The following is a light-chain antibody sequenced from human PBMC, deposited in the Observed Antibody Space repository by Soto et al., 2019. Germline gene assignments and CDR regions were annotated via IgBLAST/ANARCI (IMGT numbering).Light chain of an antibody. CDR3: SSYAGSNNFV. Sequence: QSALTQPPSASGFPGQPVTISCTGTSSDVGYYDYVSWYQQHPGKAPKLVIYEVTKRPSGVPDRVSASKSGNTASLTVSGLRAEDEADYYCSSYAGSNNFVFGSGTKVTAL. CDR1: SSDVGYYDY. V-gene: IGLV2-8*01. J-gene: IGLJ1*01. CDR2: EVT.